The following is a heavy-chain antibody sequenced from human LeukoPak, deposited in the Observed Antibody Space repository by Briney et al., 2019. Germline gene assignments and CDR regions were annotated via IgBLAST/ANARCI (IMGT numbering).Heavy chain of an antibody. CDR2: IGSSSSYI. Sequence: LGGSLRLSCAASGFTFSSYSMNWVRQAPGKGLEWVSSIGSSSSYIYYADSVKGRFTISRDNAKSSLYLQMNSLRAEDTAVYYCATSLLRRPYYYGMDVWGQGTTVTVSS. V-gene: IGHV3-21*01. J-gene: IGHJ6*02. CDR3: ATSLLRRPYYYGMDV. CDR1: GFTFSSYS. D-gene: IGHD3-22*01.